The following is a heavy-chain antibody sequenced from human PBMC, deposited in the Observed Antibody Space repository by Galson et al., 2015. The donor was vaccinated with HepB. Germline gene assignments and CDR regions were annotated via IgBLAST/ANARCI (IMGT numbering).Heavy chain of an antibody. Sequence: SLRLSCAASGFTFSSYAMHWVRQAPGKGLEWVAVISYDGSNKYYADSVKGRFTISRDNSKNTLYLQMNSLRAEDTAVYYCARDQALWFGELLGGRLDYWGQGTLVTVSS. CDR2: ISYDGSNK. CDR3: ARDQALWFGELLGGRLDY. J-gene: IGHJ4*02. CDR1: GFTFSSYA. D-gene: IGHD3-10*01. V-gene: IGHV3-30-3*01.